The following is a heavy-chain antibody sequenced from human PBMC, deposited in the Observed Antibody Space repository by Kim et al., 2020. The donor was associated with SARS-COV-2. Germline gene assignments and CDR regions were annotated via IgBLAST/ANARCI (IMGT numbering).Heavy chain of an antibody. Sequence: ASVKVSCKASGYTFTSYAMNWLRQAPGQGLEWMGWINTNTGNPTYAQGFTGRFVFSLDTSVGTAYLQISSLKAEDTAVYYCARPNSSSVTYYYMDVWGKGTTVTVSS. CDR1: GYTFTSYA. CDR3: ARPNSSSVTYYYMDV. CDR2: INTNTGNP. D-gene: IGHD6-6*01. V-gene: IGHV7-4-1*02. J-gene: IGHJ6*03.